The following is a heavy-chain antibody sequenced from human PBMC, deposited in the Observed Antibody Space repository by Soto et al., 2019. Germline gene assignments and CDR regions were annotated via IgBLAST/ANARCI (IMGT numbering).Heavy chain of an antibody. V-gene: IGHV5-51*01. CDR1: GYSFTTYW. Sequence: PGESLKISCKGSGYSFTTYWIAWVRQMPGKGLEWMGIIYPGNSDTRYSPSFQGQVTILADKSISTAYLQWSSLKASDTAMYYCARQLDILTGYFYWGQGTLVTLSS. CDR3: ARQLDILTGYFY. CDR2: IYPGNSDT. J-gene: IGHJ4*02. D-gene: IGHD3-9*01.